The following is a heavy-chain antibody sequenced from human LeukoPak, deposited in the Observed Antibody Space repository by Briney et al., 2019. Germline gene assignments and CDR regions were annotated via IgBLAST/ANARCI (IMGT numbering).Heavy chain of an antibody. D-gene: IGHD3-10*01. J-gene: IGHJ6*02. CDR2: IWYDGSNK. CDR3: ARGPYYRIIYYYGHYGMDV. Sequence: GGSLRLSCAASGFTFSSYGMHWVRQAPGKGLEWVAVIWYDGSNKYYADSVKGRFTISRDNSKNTLYLQMNSLRAEDTAVYYCARGPYYRIIYYYGHYGMDVWGQGTTVTVSS. V-gene: IGHV3-33*01. CDR1: GFTFSSYG.